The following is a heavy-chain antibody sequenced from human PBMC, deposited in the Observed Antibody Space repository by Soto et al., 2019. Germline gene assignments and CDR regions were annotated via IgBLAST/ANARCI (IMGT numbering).Heavy chain of an antibody. D-gene: IGHD6-13*01. V-gene: IGHV1-3*01. J-gene: IGHJ5*02. CDR2: INAGNGNT. CDR3: ARADAQIAAAEIEWFDP. Sequence: GASVKVSCKASGYTFTNYAMHWVRQAPGQRLEWMGWINAGNGNTKYSQKFQGRVTITRDTSASTAYMELSSLRSEDTAVYYCARADAQIAAAEIEWFDPWGQGTLVTVS. CDR1: GYTFTNYA.